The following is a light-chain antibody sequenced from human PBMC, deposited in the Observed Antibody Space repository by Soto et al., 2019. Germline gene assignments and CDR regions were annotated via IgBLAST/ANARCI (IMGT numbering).Light chain of an antibody. J-gene: IGKJ1*01. CDR1: QSVRSSH. V-gene: IGKV3-20*01. Sequence: IVLTQSPGTLSLSPGERATLSCRTSQSVRSSHLAWYQQKPGQAPRLLIYGASTRAAGIPDRFSGSGSGTDFTLTITSLQAEDFATYYCQQLRMYPSTFGQGTKVDNK. CDR2: GAS. CDR3: QQLRMYPST.